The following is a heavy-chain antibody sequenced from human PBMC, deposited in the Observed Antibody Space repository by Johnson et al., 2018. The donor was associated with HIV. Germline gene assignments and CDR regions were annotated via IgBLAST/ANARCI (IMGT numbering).Heavy chain of an antibody. J-gene: IGHJ3*02. CDR3: ARDRWGLKDAFDI. V-gene: IGHV3-15*01. Sequence: MLLVESGGGLVKPGGSLRLSCAASGFTFSNAWMSWVRQAPGKGLEWVGRIKRKTDGGTTDYAAPVKGRFTISRDDSKNTLYLQMNSLKTEDTAVYYCARDRWGLKDAFDIWGQGTMVTVSS. CDR1: GFTFSNAW. CDR2: IKRKTDGGTT. D-gene: IGHD3-16*01.